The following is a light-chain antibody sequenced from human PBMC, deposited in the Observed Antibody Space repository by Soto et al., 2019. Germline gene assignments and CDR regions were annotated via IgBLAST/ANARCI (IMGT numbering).Light chain of an antibody. CDR1: QSVTFD. V-gene: IGKV3-15*01. Sequence: EIVLTQSPATLSVSPGGSATLSCRASQSVTFDLAWYQQRPGQAPRLLIYGAFKRATGVPARFSGSGSGTEFTLTISGLESEDFAVYYCPQYTNLETFGGGTRVEIK. J-gene: IGKJ4*02. CDR2: GAF. CDR3: PQYTNLET.